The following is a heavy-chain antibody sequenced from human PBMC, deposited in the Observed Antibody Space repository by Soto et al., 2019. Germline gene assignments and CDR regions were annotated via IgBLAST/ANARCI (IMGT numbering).Heavy chain of an antibody. Sequence: EVRLVQSGAEVKKPGESLRLSCKGSGYSFTSYSINWVRQMPGKGLEWMGRIDPSDSYTNYSPSFQGHVTISADKSISTAYLQWSSLKASDTAMYYGARRIAVDVAGFDYWGQGTLVTVSS. CDR3: ARRIAVDVAGFDY. J-gene: IGHJ4*02. D-gene: IGHD6-19*01. V-gene: IGHV5-10-1*01. CDR2: IDPSDSYT. CDR1: GYSFTSYS.